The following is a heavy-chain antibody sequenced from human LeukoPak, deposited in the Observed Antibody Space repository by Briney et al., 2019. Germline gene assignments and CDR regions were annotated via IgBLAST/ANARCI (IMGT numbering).Heavy chain of an antibody. CDR1: GFTFSTYW. D-gene: IGHD6-6*01. Sequence: TGGSLRLSCAASGFTFSTYWMSWVRQAPGKGLEWVANIKQDGSQKQYVDSVKGRFTISRDGAKNSLYLQMNSLRAEDTAVYYCARDGSSSLSSSAPPPTDFDYWGQGTLVTVSS. V-gene: IGHV3-7*01. CDR2: IKQDGSQK. CDR3: ARDGSSSLSSSAPPPTDFDY. J-gene: IGHJ4*02.